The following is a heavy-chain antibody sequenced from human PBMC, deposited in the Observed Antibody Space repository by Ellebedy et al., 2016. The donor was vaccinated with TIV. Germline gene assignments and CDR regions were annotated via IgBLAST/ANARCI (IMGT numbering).Heavy chain of an antibody. CDR2: ITWDGGTT. D-gene: IGHD3-10*01. J-gene: IGHJ4*02. CDR3: AKSKHGSGMWFDY. Sequence: GESLKISCAASGFTFDDYTMHWVRQAPGKGLEWVSLITWDGGTTYYADSVKGRFTISRDNSKNSLFLLLNSLRTEDTALYYCAKSKHGSGMWFDYWGQGTLVTVSS. V-gene: IGHV3-43*01. CDR1: GFTFDDYT.